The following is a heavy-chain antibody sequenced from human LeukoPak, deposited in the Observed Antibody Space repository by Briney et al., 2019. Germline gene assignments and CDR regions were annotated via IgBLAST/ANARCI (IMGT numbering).Heavy chain of an antibody. D-gene: IGHD6-13*01. V-gene: IGHV1-46*01. CDR2: INPSGGST. CDR3: ARAAAAGRHAPPVGY. Sequence: ASVKVSCKASGYTFTSYYMHWVRQAPGQGLEWVGIINPSGGSTSYAQKFQGRVTMTRDTSTSTVYMELTSLRSEDTAVYYCARAAAAGRHAPPVGYWGQGTPVTVSS. J-gene: IGHJ4*02. CDR1: GYTFTSYY.